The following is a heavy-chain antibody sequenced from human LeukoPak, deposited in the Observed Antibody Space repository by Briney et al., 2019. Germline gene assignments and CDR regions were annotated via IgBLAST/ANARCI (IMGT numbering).Heavy chain of an antibody. J-gene: IGHJ4*02. CDR1: GGSISSYY. V-gene: IGHV4-59*12. Sequence: PSETLSLTCTVSGGSISSYYWSWIRQPPGKGLEWIGYIYYSGSTNYNPSLKSRVTISVDRSKNQFSLKLSSVTAADTAVYYCARVAEGDCFDYWGQGTLVTVSS. CDR3: ARVAEGDCFDY. CDR2: IYYSGST. D-gene: IGHD2-21*02.